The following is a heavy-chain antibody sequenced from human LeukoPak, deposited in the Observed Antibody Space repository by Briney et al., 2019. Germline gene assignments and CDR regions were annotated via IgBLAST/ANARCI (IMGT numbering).Heavy chain of an antibody. J-gene: IGHJ4*02. CDR1: GFTFSSFW. CDR2: IKRDGGDK. Sequence: SGGSLRLSCAASGFTFSSFWMSWVRQAPGKGLEWVANIKRDGGDKYYVDSVKGRFSISRDNAKNSLYLQMNSLRAEDTAVYFCARGDEYTTSPWGQGTLVTVSS. D-gene: IGHD2-2*02. CDR3: ARGDEYTTSP. V-gene: IGHV3-7*05.